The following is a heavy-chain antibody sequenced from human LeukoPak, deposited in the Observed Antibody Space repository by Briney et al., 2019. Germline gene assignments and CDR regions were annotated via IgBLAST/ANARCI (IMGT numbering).Heavy chain of an antibody. J-gene: IGHJ5*02. Sequence: GGSLRLSCEASGFTLSSNWMHWVRQAPGKGPEWVSAIGGRGGSTYYADSLGGRFTISRDNSKDMLYLQMNSLKVEDTATYYCGKEGGAWGQGTKVTVSS. V-gene: IGHV3-23*01. D-gene: IGHD3-16*01. CDR1: GFTLSSNW. CDR2: IGGRGGST. CDR3: GKEGGA.